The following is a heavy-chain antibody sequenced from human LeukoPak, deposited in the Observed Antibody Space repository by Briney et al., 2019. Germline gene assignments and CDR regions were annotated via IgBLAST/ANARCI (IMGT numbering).Heavy chain of an antibody. Sequence: PSETLSLTCTVSGGSISSGDYYWSWIRQPPGKGLEWIGYIYYSGSTYYNPSLKSRVTISVDTSKNQFSLKLSSVTAADTAVYYCAGVGGWFGELLGWGQGTLVTVSS. V-gene: IGHV4-30-4*01. D-gene: IGHD3-10*01. CDR2: IYYSGST. J-gene: IGHJ4*02. CDR1: GGSISSGDYY. CDR3: AGVGGWFGELLG.